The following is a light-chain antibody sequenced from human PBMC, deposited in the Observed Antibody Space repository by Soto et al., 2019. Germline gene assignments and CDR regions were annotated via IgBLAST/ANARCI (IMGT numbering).Light chain of an antibody. Sequence: EIVLTQSPATLSLSPGERATLSCRANESMSNYLAWYQQKPGQAPRLLIYDASNRAAGVPARFSASGSGTDFTLTISSLEPEDFAVYYCQQRSNWPPLTFGEGTKVEIK. CDR3: QQRSNWPPLT. V-gene: IGKV3-11*01. CDR2: DAS. J-gene: IGKJ4*01. CDR1: ESMSNY.